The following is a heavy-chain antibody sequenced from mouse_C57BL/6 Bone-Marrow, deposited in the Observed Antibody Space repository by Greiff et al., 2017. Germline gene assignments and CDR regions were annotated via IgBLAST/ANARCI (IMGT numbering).Heavy chain of an antibody. CDR3: ARHWDYYYGSSPWYFDV. J-gene: IGHJ1*03. Sequence: QVQLQQSGAELVKPGASVTLSCTASGYTFTEYTIHWVKQRSGQGLEWIGWFYPGSGSIKYNEKFKDKATLTADKSSSTVYMELSRLTSEDSAVYFCARHWDYYYGSSPWYFDVWGTGTTVTVSS. CDR2: FYPGSGSI. V-gene: IGHV1-62-2*01. D-gene: IGHD1-1*01. CDR1: GYTFTEYT.